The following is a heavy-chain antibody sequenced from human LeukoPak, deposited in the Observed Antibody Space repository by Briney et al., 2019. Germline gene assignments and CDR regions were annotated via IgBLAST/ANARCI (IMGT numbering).Heavy chain of an antibody. V-gene: IGHV3-23*01. CDR1: GFTFSSNA. Sequence: GGSLRLSCSASGFTFSSNAMSWVRQAPGKGLEWVSSISLGGADTNYADSVKGRFTISRDDSKNALYLQMSSLRAEDTAVYFCARRGCYGGNCYPCDYWGQGTLVTVSP. CDR3: ARRGCYGGNCYPCDY. J-gene: IGHJ4*02. CDR2: ISLGGADT. D-gene: IGHD2-21*02.